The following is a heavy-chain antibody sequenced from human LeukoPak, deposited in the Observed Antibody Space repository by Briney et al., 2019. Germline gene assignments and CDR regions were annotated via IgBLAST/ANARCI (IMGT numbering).Heavy chain of an antibody. D-gene: IGHD2-15*01. CDR2: IYHGGST. CDR1: GGSFSGYY. J-gene: IGHJ5*02. CDR3: ARLHSGGRLS. Sequence: PSETLSLTCAVYGGSFSGYYWSWVRQPPGKGLEWIGEIYHGGSTNYNPSLKSRVTISADTSKNQFSLTLSSVTAADTAVYYCARLHSGGRLSWGQGTLVTVSS. V-gene: IGHV4-34*01.